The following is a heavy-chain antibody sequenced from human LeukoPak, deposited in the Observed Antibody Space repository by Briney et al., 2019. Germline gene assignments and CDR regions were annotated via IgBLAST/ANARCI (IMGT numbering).Heavy chain of an antibody. CDR2: ISYDGSNK. D-gene: IGHD2-15*01. V-gene: IGHV3-30*04. CDR1: GFTFSSYA. J-gene: IGHJ5*02. Sequence: GRSLRLSCAASGFTFSSYAMHWVRQAPGKGLEWVAVISYDGSNKYYADSVKGRFTISRDNSKNTLYLQMNSLRAEDTAVYYCARGSCSGGSCYSRWFDPWGQGTLVTVSS. CDR3: ARGSCSGGSCYSRWFDP.